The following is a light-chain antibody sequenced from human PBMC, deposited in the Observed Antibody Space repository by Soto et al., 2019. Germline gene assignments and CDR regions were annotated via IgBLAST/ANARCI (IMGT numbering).Light chain of an antibody. CDR1: QGISNY. CDR2: GAS. CDR3: LQHNSYPPT. Sequence: DIQLTQSPSAMSASVGDRVTITCRASQGISNYLAWFQQKPGKVPKRLIYGASSLQSGVPSRFSGTGSGTEFTLTISSLQAEDFATYYCLQHNSYPPTFGQGRLLEI. J-gene: IGKJ5*01. V-gene: IGKV1-17*03.